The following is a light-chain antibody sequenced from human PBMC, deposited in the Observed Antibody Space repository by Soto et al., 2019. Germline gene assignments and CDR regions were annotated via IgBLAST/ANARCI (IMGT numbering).Light chain of an antibody. Sequence: DIQMTQSPSSLSASVGDRVTITCRASQSISSYLNWYQQKPGKAPKLLIYAASSLQSGVPSRFSGSGSGTDFTLTISRPQPEDFATYYWQQSYSTLSTFGQGTNVEIK. CDR2: AAS. J-gene: IGKJ1*01. V-gene: IGKV1-39*01. CDR1: QSISSY. CDR3: QQSYSTLST.